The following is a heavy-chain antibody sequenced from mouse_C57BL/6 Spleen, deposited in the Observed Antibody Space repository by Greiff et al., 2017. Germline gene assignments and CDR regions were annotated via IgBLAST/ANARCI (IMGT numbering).Heavy chain of an antibody. D-gene: IGHD2-2*01. CDR1: GYTFTSYW. Sequence: QVQLQQPGAELVMPGASVKLSCKASGYTFTSYWMHWVKQRPGQGFEWIGEIDPSDSYTNYNQKFKGKSTLTVDKSSSTAYMQLSSLRSEDSAVYDGAVWLRRGDVRYFDVWGTGTTVTVSS. V-gene: IGHV1-69*01. J-gene: IGHJ1*03. CDR3: AVWLRRGDVRYFDV. CDR2: IDPSDSYT.